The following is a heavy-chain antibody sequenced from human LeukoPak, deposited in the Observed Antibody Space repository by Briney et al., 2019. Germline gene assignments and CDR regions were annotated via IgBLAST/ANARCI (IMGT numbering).Heavy chain of an antibody. V-gene: IGHV3-30*04. CDR2: ISDDGDHI. Sequence: GGSLRLSCAPSGFTFSRFAFHYVRQAPGKGLEGIAVISDDGDHIFYADSVKGGFSISRDFSNNTVFLQMNSLTTGDTAIYYCARDGRRFRAGAHWYFDLWGRGTRVAVSS. D-gene: IGHD3-10*01. CDR3: ARDGRRFRAGAHWYFDL. J-gene: IGHJ2*01. CDR1: GFTFSRFA.